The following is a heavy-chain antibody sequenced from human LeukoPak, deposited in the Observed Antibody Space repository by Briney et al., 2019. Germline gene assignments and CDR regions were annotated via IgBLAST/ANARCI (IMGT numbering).Heavy chain of an antibody. D-gene: IGHD6-13*01. J-gene: IGHJ4*02. CDR3: ARDTAAGPH. CDR1: GGSISSSSYY. Sequence: PSETLSLTCTVSGGSISSSSYYWGWLRQPPGKGLEWIGSIYYSGSTYYNPSLKSRATISVDTSKNQFSLKLSSVTAADTAVYSCARDTAAGPHWGQGTLVTVSS. V-gene: IGHV4-39*07. CDR2: IYYSGST.